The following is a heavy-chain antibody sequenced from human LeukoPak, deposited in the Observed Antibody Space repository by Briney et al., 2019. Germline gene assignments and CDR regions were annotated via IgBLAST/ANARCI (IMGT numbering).Heavy chain of an antibody. CDR3: AKYRSWRSFDEGLDY. CDR1: GFTFSLYA. CDR2: IVGSGRRT. J-gene: IGHJ4*02. D-gene: IGHD6-19*01. Sequence: GSLRLSCGACGFTFSLYAMSWVRQAPGRGLEWVSTIVGSGRRTYYADSVRGRFTSSRDNSKNTLYLQMHSLTAEDTAIYYCAKYRSWRSFDEGLDYWGQGALVTVSS. V-gene: IGHV3-23*01.